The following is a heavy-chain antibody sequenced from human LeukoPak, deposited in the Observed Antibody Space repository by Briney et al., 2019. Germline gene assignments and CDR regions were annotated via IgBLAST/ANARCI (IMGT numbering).Heavy chain of an antibody. CDR2: IYYSGST. CDR1: GDSISSGGYY. CDR3: AKIPRTYYYDSSG. Sequence: PSQTLSLTCTGSGDSISSGGYYWSWIRQHPGKGLEWIGYIYYSGSTYYNPSLKSRVTISVDTSKNQFSLKLSSVTAADTAVYYCAKIPRTYYYDSSGWGQGTLVTVSS. D-gene: IGHD3-22*01. J-gene: IGHJ4*02. V-gene: IGHV4-31*03.